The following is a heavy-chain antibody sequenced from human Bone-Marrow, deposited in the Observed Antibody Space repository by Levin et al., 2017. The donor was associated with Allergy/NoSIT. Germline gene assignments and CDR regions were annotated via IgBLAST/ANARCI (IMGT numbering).Heavy chain of an antibody. Sequence: SVKVSCKTSGVTFNSHVISWVRQAPGQGLEWMGGIMPIFGTVHYAQKFQGRVTISADESTSTTYMEVTSLRSEDTAIYYCYVTVRQGDSVIHDLWGHGTMVTVS. V-gene: IGHV1-69*13. CDR2: IMPIFGTV. CDR1: GVTFNSHV. CDR3: YVTVRQGDSVIHDL. D-gene: IGHD3-10*02. J-gene: IGHJ3*01.